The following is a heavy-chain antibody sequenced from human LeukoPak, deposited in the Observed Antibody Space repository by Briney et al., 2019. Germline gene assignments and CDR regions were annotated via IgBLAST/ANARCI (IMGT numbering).Heavy chain of an antibody. V-gene: IGHV3-74*01. D-gene: IGHD5-12*01. CDR1: GFTFSTYS. Sequence: GGSLRLSCAASGFTFSTYSMTWVRQGPGKGLEWVSRINSDGSSTSYADSVKGRFTISRDNAKNTLYLQMNSLRAEDTAVYYCARDQWLRPYFDYWGQGTLVTVSS. CDR2: INSDGSST. J-gene: IGHJ4*02. CDR3: ARDQWLRPYFDY.